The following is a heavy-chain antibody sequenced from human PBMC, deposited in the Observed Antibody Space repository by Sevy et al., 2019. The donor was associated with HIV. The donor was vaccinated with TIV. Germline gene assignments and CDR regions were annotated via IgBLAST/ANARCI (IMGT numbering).Heavy chain of an antibody. D-gene: IGHD3-10*01. Sequence: GGSLRLSCAGSGFTFGSYMMNWVRQAPGRGLEWMSRISRTGGNTEYGDSAKGRFTISRDTSKNKVYLQMKELRAEDTALYYSVKEGRDDFNPYLDFWGQGILVTVSS. CDR3: VKEGRDDFNPYLDF. CDR1: GFTFGSYM. V-gene: IGHV3-23*01. CDR2: ISRTGGNT. J-gene: IGHJ4*02.